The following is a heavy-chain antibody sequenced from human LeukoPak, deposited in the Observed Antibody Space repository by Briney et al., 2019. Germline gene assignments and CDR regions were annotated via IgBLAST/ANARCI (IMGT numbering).Heavy chain of an antibody. Sequence: ASVTVSCKASGYTFTGYYMHWVRQAPGQGLEWMGWINPNSGGTNYAQKFQGRVTMTRDTSISTAYMELSRLRSDDTAVYYCARCYYYDSSGYYYYYYGMDVWGQGTTVTVSS. CDR1: GYTFTGYY. CDR2: INPNSGGT. V-gene: IGHV1-2*02. CDR3: ARCYYYDSSGYYYYYYGMDV. J-gene: IGHJ6*02. D-gene: IGHD3-22*01.